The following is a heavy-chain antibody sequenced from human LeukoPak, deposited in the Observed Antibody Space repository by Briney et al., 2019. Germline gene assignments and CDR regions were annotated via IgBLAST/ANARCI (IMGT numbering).Heavy chain of an antibody. V-gene: IGHV3-74*01. D-gene: IGHD3-22*01. CDR3: ARELPPVVNFYFDS. CDR2: INIGGSSP. Sequence: GGSLRLSCAASGFTFSSYWMHWVRQAPGKGLVWVSRINIGGSSPFYADAVRGRFTTSRSNAENTVYLQMNSLRAEDTAVYYCARELPPVVNFYFDSWGQGTLVTVSS. J-gene: IGHJ4*02. CDR1: GFTFSSYW.